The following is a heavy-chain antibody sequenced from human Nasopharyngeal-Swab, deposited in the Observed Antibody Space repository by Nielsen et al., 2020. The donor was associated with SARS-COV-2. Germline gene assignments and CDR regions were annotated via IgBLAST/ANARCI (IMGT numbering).Heavy chain of an antibody. Sequence: SLKISCTASGFTFDDYAMHWVRQAPGKGLEWASGISWNSGSIGYADSVKGRFTISRDNAKNSLYLQMNSLRAEDTALYYCAKDTTPLYSSSSVPYYYGMDVWGQGTTVTVSS. CDR1: GFTFDDYA. D-gene: IGHD6-6*01. V-gene: IGHV3-9*01. CDR2: ISWNSGSI. J-gene: IGHJ6*02. CDR3: AKDTTPLYSSSSVPYYYGMDV.